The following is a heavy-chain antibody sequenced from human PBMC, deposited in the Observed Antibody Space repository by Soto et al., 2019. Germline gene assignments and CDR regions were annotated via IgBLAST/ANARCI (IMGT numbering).Heavy chain of an antibody. V-gene: IGHV3-15*01. Sequence: ESGGGLVEPGGSLRLSCAASGFIFNNAWMTWVRQAPGKGLEWVAHIKSRPDGGTADYAASVKGRFTISRDDSRYTLYLQMNSLRIEDTAVYYCTTAGPRDWYFNLWGRGTLVTVSS. CDR2: IKSRPDGGTA. J-gene: IGHJ2*01. CDR3: TTAGPRDWYFNL. CDR1: GFIFNNAW.